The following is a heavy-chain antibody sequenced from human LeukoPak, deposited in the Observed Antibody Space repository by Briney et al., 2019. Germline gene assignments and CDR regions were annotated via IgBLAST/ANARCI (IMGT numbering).Heavy chain of an antibody. CDR1: GFTFSSYA. CDR2: ISGSGTNT. D-gene: IGHD6-13*01. V-gene: IGHV3-23*01. J-gene: IGHJ4*02. Sequence: PGGSLRLSCAASGFTFSSYAMSWVRQAPGKGLEWVSDISGSGTNTYYADSVKGRFTISRDNSKNTVYLQMNSLRAEDTAVYYCAKEVQGAAAEAASFDYWGQGTLVTVSS. CDR3: AKEVQGAAAEAASFDY.